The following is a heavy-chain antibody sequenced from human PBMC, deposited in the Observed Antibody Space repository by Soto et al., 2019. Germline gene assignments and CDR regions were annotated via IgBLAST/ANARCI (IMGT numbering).Heavy chain of an antibody. J-gene: IGHJ4*02. CDR1: VFNFVNYA. D-gene: IGHD3-22*01. CDR3: TRYYYESSGYYVY. V-gene: IGHV3-49*04. CDR2: IRSEAYGGTT. Sequence: PGWSLRLSCTCSVFNFVNYALSWVRQAPGKGPEWVGFIRSEAYGGTTDYAASVKGRFIISRDDSKSIAYLEINSLQTDDTAVYYCTRYYYESSGYYVYWGQGTLVTVSS.